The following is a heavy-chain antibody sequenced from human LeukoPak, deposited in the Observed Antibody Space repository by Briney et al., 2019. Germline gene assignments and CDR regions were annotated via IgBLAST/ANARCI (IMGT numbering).Heavy chain of an antibody. CDR1: GGSISSYY. D-gene: IGHD2-21*02. CDR2: IYYSGST. CDR3: ARPVAYCGGDCYFDY. Sequence: SETLSLTCTVSGGSISSYYWSWIRQPPGKGLEWIGYIYYSGSTNYNPSLKSRVTISVDTSKNQFSLKLSSVTAADTAVYYCARPVAYCGGDCYFDYWGQGTLVTVSS. V-gene: IGHV4-59*01. J-gene: IGHJ4*02.